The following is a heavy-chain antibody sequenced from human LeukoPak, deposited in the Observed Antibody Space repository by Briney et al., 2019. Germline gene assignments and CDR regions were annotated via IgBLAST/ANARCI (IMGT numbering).Heavy chain of an antibody. J-gene: IGHJ4*02. D-gene: IGHD6-13*01. CDR3: ATGKRQLDY. Sequence: GGSLRLSCAASGFTFSDYYMSWIRQAPGQGLEWVSYISSRASTTYYADSVKGRFTISRDNANNSMYLQMNSLRTDDTAVYYCATGKRQLDYWGQGTLVTVSS. V-gene: IGHV3-11*01. CDR1: GFTFSDYY. CDR2: ISSRASTT.